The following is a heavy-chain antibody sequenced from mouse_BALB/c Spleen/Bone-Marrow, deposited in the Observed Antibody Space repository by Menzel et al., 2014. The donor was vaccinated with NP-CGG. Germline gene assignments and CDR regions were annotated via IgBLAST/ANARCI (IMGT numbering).Heavy chain of an antibody. J-gene: IGHJ1*01. CDR2: IDPANGNT. CDR3: ASYRYAWYFDV. CDR1: GFNIKDTY. D-gene: IGHD2-14*01. Sequence: EVQLVESGAELVKPGASVMLSCTASGFNIKDTYMYWVKQRPEQGLEWIGRIDPANGNTKYDPKFQGKATITADTSSNTAYLQLSSPTSEDTAVYYCASYRYAWYFDVWGAGTTVTVSS. V-gene: IGHV14-3*02.